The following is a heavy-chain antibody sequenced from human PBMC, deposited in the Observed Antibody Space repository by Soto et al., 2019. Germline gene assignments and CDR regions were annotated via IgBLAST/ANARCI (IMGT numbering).Heavy chain of an antibody. D-gene: IGHD4-17*01. Sequence: SETLSLTCTVSGGSISSYYWSWIRQPPGKGLEWIGYIYYSGSTNYNPSLKSRVTISVDTSKNQFSLKLSSVTAADTAVYYCGSSTVIDAFDIWGQGTMVTVSS. CDR2: IYYSGST. V-gene: IGHV4-59*01. CDR3: GSSTVIDAFDI. J-gene: IGHJ3*02. CDR1: GGSISSYY.